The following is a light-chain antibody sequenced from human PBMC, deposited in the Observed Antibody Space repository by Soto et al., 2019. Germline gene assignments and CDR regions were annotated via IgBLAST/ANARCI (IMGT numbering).Light chain of an antibody. CDR1: NIGRKR. CDR2: DDS. CDR3: QVWDDSSDHPWV. J-gene: IGLJ3*02. Sequence: SYELTQPPSVSVAPGQTASITCGGNNIGRKRVHWYQQKAGQAPVLVVYDDSDRPSGIPERISGSKSGNTATLTISRVEARDEADYYCQVWDDSSDHPWVFGGGTKLTVL. V-gene: IGLV3-21*02.